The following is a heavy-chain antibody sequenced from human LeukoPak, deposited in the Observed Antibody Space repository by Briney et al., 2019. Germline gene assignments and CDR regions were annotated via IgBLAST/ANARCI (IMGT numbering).Heavy chain of an antibody. V-gene: IGHV4-59*10. D-gene: IGHD3-22*01. Sequence: SETLSLTCAVYGGSFSGYYWSWIRQPAGKGLEWIGRIYTSGSTNYNPSLKSRVTMSVDTSKNQFSLKLSSVTAADTAVYYCATPDSSGYYYLSWGQGTLVTVSS. CDR3: ATPDSSGYYYLS. CDR2: IYTSGST. J-gene: IGHJ5*02. CDR1: GGSFSGYY.